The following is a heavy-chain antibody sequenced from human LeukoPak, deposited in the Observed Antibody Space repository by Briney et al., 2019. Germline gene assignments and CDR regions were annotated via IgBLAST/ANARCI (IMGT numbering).Heavy chain of an antibody. CDR1: GGSFSGYY. Sequence: SETLSLTCAVYGGSFSGYYWSWIRQPPGKGLEWIGEINHSGSTNYNPSLKSRVTISVDTSKNQFSLKLSSVTAADTAVYYCARGSYGSGSYPPNYYYYYYMDVWGKGTTVTISS. CDR3: ARGSYGSGSYPPNYYYYYYMDV. V-gene: IGHV4-34*01. J-gene: IGHJ6*03. CDR2: INHSGST. D-gene: IGHD3-10*01.